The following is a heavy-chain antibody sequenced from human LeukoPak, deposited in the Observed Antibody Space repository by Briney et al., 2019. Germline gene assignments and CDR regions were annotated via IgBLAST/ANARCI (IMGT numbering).Heavy chain of an antibody. J-gene: IGHJ3*02. CDR3: ARLPGTYYDSSGYYYAQGDAFDI. D-gene: IGHD3-22*01. V-gene: IGHV3-11*01. CDR2: ISSSGSTI. CDR1: GFTFSDYY. Sequence: GRSLRLSCAASGFTFSDYYMSWIRQAPGKGLEWVSYISSSGSTIYYADSVKGRFTISRDNAKNSLYLQMNSLRAEDMAVYYCARLPGTYYDSSGYYYAQGDAFDIWGQGTMVTVSS.